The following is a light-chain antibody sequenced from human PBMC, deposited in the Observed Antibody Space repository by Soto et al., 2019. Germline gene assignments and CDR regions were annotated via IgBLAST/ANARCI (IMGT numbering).Light chain of an antibody. CDR2: DAS. CDR3: QQRSNWPPLT. CDR1: QSVSSY. V-gene: IGKV3-11*01. J-gene: IGKJ4*01. Sequence: EIVLTQSPVTPSLSPGERATLSCRASQSVSSYLAWYQQKPGQAPRLLIYDASNRATGIPARFSGSGSGTDFTLTISSLEPEDFAVYYCQQRSNWPPLTFGGGTKVDIK.